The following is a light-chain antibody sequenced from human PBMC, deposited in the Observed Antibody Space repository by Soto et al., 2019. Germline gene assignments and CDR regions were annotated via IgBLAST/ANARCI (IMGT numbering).Light chain of an antibody. Sequence: EIVMTQSPATLSVSPGGRATLSCRASQSISDTLAWYQQKPGQAPRLLIYGASTRATGVPARFSGSRSGAEFTLTISSLQSEDFAVYYCQHYVTWPLTFGGGTKVDIK. CDR3: QHYVTWPLT. CDR1: QSISDT. J-gene: IGKJ4*01. CDR2: GAS. V-gene: IGKV3-15*01.